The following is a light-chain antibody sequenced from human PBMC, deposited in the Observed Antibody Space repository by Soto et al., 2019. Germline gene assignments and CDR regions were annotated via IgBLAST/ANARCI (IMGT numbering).Light chain of an antibody. CDR3: QHYNNWPPWT. V-gene: IGKV3-15*01. CDR1: QSVKSN. Sequence: EVVLTQSPGTLSLSPGERATLSCRASQSVKSNLAWYQQNPGQAPRLLIYGASTRATGISARFSGSEYGTEFTLTISSLQSEDFAVYYCQHYNNWPPWTFGQGTKVDIK. CDR2: GAS. J-gene: IGKJ1*01.